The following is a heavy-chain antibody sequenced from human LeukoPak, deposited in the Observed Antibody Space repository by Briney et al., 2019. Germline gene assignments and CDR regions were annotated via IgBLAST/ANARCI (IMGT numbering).Heavy chain of an antibody. Sequence: GGSLRLSCAASGFTFSSYGMHWVRQAPGKGLEWVAFIRYDGSNKYYADSVKGRFTISRDNSKNTLYRQMNSLRAEDTAVYYCAVLRPAAMSPIDYWGQGTLVTVSS. D-gene: IGHD2-2*01. CDR1: GFTFSSYG. CDR3: AVLRPAAMSPIDY. CDR2: IRYDGSNK. J-gene: IGHJ4*02. V-gene: IGHV3-30*02.